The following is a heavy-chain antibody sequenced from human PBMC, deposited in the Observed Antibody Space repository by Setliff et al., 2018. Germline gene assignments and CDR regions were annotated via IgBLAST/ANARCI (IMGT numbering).Heavy chain of an antibody. Sequence: LSLTCTVSGGSISRSSYYWGWIRQPPGKGLEWIGSIYHTGTTYYNPSLKSRVTISVDTSKNQFSLRLSSVTAADTAVCFCARDYGPNDYWGQGSQVTVSS. D-gene: IGHD3-16*01. CDR3: ARDYGPNDY. J-gene: IGHJ4*02. V-gene: IGHV4-39*07. CDR2: IYHTGTT. CDR1: GGSISRSSYY.